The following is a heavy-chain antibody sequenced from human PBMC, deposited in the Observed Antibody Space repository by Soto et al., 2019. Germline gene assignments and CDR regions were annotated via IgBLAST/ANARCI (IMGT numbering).Heavy chain of an antibody. CDR1: GGSISSSSYY. J-gene: IGHJ5*02. CDR3: AGGADAGGGFDP. Sequence: QLQLQESGPGLVKPSETLSLTCTVSGGSISSSSYYWGWIRQPPGKGLEWIGSIYYSGSTYYNPSLKSRVTISVDTSKNQFSLKLSSVTAADTAVYYCAGGADAGGGFDPWGQGTLVTVSS. CDR2: IYYSGST. D-gene: IGHD1-26*01. V-gene: IGHV4-39*01.